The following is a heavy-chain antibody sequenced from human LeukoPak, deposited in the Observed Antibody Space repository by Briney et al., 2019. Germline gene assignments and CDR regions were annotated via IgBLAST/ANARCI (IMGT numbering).Heavy chain of an antibody. Sequence: SETLSLTCTVSGGSISSYYWSWIRQPAGKGLEWIGRIYTSASTNYNPSLKSRVTMSVDTSKSQFSLKLSSVTAADTAVYCCARDSPRDYYDSSGYYYYAFDIWGQGTMVTVSS. CDR1: GGSISSYY. D-gene: IGHD3-22*01. CDR2: IYTSAST. J-gene: IGHJ3*02. V-gene: IGHV4-4*07. CDR3: ARDSPRDYYDSSGYYYYAFDI.